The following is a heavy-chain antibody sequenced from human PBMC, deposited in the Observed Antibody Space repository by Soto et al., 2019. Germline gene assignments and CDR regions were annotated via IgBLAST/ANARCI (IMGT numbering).Heavy chain of an antibody. D-gene: IGHD3-3*01. Sequence: QVQLVQSGAEVKKPGASVKVSCKASGYTFTGYYMHWVRQAPGQGLEWMGWINPNSGGTNYAQKFQGWVTMTRDTSISTAYMELSRLRSDDTAVYYCASNFSYDFWSGPPSTRGPRDYYGMDVWGQGTTVTVSS. V-gene: IGHV1-2*04. CDR3: ASNFSYDFWSGPPSTRGPRDYYGMDV. J-gene: IGHJ6*02. CDR1: GYTFTGYY. CDR2: INPNSGGT.